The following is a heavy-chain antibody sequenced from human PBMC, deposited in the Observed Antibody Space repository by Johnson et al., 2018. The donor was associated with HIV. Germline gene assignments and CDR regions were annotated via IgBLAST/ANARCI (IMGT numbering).Heavy chain of an antibody. D-gene: IGHD3-3*01. V-gene: IGHV3-30*14. Sequence: QMQLVESRGGVVRPGGSLRLSCAASGFTFSSYAMRWVRQAPGKGLEWVAVISYDGSNKYYADSVKGRFTISRDNSENTVYLQMNSLRAEDTAVYYCASVVGGRTYYNVWSGYSDAFDIWGQGTMVTVSS. CDR2: ISYDGSNK. J-gene: IGHJ3*02. CDR1: GFTFSSYA. CDR3: ASVVGGRTYYNVWSGYSDAFDI.